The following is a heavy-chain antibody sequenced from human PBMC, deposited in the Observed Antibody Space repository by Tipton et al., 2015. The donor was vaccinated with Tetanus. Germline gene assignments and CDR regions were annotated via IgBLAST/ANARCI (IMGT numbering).Heavy chain of an antibody. CDR1: GFTFSSYD. J-gene: IGHJ4*02. Sequence: SLRLSCAASGFTFSSYDMHWVRQATGKGLEWVSAIGIPGDTYYPDSVKGRFTISRENAKNSLYLEMNSLRVEDSGVYYCARDNGARVFDYWGQGTLVTVSS. CDR2: IGIPGDT. CDR3: ARDNGARVFDY. V-gene: IGHV3-13*01. D-gene: IGHD2-8*01.